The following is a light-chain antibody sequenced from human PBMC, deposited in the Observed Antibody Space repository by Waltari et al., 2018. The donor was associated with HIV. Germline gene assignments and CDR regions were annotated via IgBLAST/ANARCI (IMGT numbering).Light chain of an antibody. CDR1: SGSVSARNY. Sequence: QTVVTQEPSFSVSPGGTVTLTCGLSSGSVSARNYASSSPQIPGQAPLTLIHSTNTRSSGVPDRFSGSILGNKAALTITGAQADDESDYYCVLNWGRGIVVFGGGTKLTVL. J-gene: IGLJ2*01. CDR2: STN. V-gene: IGLV8-61*01. CDR3: VLNWGRGIVV.